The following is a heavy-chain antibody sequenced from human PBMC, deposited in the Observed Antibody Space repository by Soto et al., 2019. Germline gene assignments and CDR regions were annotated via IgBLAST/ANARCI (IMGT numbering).Heavy chain of an antibody. CDR2: ISAYNGNT. V-gene: IGHV1-18*01. CDR1: GYTFTSYG. D-gene: IGHD3-16*01. Sequence: QVQLVQSGAEVKKPGASVKVSCKASGYTFTSYGISWVRQAPGQGLEWMGWISAYNGNTNYAQKLRAREPMTPDTTTSTAYMELRSRGSDGTGVYYCWGKIEHRGGGGWYFDLWGRGTLVTVSS. CDR3: WGKIEHRGGGGWYFDL. J-gene: IGHJ2*01.